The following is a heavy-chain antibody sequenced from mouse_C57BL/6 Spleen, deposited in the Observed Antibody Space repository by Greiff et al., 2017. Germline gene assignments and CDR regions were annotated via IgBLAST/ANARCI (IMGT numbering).Heavy chain of an antibody. CDR2: INPYNGGT. Sequence: VHVKQSGPVLVKPGASVKMSCKASGYTFTDYYMNWVKQSHGKSLEWIGVINPYNGGTSYNQKFKGKATLTVDKSSSTAYMELNSLTSEDSAVYYCARDWDTSYFDYWGQGTTLTVSS. J-gene: IGHJ2*01. CDR3: ARDWDTSYFDY. CDR1: GYTFTDYY. V-gene: IGHV1-19*01. D-gene: IGHD4-1*01.